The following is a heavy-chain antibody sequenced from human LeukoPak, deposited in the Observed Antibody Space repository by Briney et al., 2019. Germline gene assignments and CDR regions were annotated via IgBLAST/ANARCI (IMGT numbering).Heavy chain of an antibody. J-gene: IGHJ5*02. CDR3: ARLHCSGGSCYWFDP. Sequence: SETLSLTCTVSGGSISTYYWSWIRQPPGKGLEWIGYVYYSGSTEYNPSLKSRVTISVDTSKIQFSLKLSSVTAADTAVYYCARLHCSGGSCYWFDPWGQGTLVAVSS. D-gene: IGHD2-15*01. V-gene: IGHV4-59*08. CDR1: GGSISTYY. CDR2: VYYSGST.